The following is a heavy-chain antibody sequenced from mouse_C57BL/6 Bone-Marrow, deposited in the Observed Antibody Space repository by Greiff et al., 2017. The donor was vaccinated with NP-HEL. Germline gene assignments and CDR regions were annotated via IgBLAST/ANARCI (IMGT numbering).Heavy chain of an antibody. CDR3: ARQPPTGRNYFDY. CDR1: GYTFTDYY. Sequence: EVQLQQSGPELVKPGASVKISCKASGYTFTDYYMNWVKQSHGKSLEWIGDINPNNGGTSYNQKFKGKATLTVDKSSSTAYMELRSLTSEDSAVYYCARQPPTGRNYFDYWGQGTTLTVSS. D-gene: IGHD4-1*01. J-gene: IGHJ2*01. V-gene: IGHV1-26*01. CDR2: INPNNGGT.